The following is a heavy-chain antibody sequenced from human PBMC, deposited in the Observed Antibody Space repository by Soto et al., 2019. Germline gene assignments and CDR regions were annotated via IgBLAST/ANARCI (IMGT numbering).Heavy chain of an antibody. CDR1: GGTISGYY. Sequence: SETLSLTCSVSGGTISGYYWTWIRQPAGKGLEWVGRSYSSGNTKYNPSLQSRVTMSLDTSNNQFSLRLTSVTAADTAVYYCARGQRFSDWFDPWGQGTLVTVSS. D-gene: IGHD3-3*01. J-gene: IGHJ5*02. V-gene: IGHV4-4*07. CDR3: ARGQRFSDWFDP. CDR2: SYSSGNT.